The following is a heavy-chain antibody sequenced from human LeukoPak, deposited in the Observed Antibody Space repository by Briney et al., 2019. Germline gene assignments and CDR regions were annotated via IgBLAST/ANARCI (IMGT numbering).Heavy chain of an antibody. Sequence: SETLSLTCTVSGYSISSGYYWSWIRQPPGKGLEWIGYIYYSGSTNYNPSLKSRVTISVDTSKNQFSLKLSSVTAADTAVYYCARGSKGTTPEYYYYYYMDVWGKGTTVTVSS. V-gene: IGHV4-61*01. D-gene: IGHD1-7*01. CDR3: ARGSKGTTPEYYYYYYMDV. CDR2: IYYSGST. CDR1: GYSISSGYY. J-gene: IGHJ6*03.